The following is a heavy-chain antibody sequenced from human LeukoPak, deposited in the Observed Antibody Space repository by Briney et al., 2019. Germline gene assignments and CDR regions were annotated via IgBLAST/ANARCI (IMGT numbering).Heavy chain of an antibody. CDR2: IYYSGST. J-gene: IGHJ4*02. V-gene: IGHV4-39*07. Sequence: SETLSLTCTVSGGSISSSSYYWGWIRQPPGKGLEWIGSIYYSGSTYYNPSLKSRVTISVDTSKNQFSLKLSSVTAADTAVYYCARKYSSGYYWAYWGQGTLVTVSS. D-gene: IGHD3-22*01. CDR3: ARKYSSGYYWAY. CDR1: GGSISSSSYY.